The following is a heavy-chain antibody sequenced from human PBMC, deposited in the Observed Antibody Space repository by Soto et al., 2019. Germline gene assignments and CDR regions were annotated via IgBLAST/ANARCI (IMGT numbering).Heavy chain of an antibody. CDR2: MNPNSGNT. D-gene: IGHD3-10*01. CDR1: GYTFTSYD. Sequence: ASVKVSCKASGYTFTSYDINWVRQATGQGLEWMGWMNPNSGNTGYAQKFQGRVTMTRNTSISTAYMELSSLRSEDTAVYYCARAYSGLWFGAPKYYFDYWGQGTLVTVSS. V-gene: IGHV1-8*01. J-gene: IGHJ4*02. CDR3: ARAYSGLWFGAPKYYFDY.